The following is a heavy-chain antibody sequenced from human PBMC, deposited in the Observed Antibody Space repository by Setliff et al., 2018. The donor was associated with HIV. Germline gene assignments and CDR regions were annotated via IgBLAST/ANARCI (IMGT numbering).Heavy chain of an antibody. D-gene: IGHD4-17*01. CDR2: LSPSGTT. V-gene: IGHV4-34*01. Sequence: SETLSLTCTVYGGSFSNYYTNWIRQPPGRGLEWIGELSPSGTTRPNPSLQSRVIISLDTSKNQFSLKLTSVTAADTAMYYCAAFLVSPVTTQDYWGQGTPVTVS. CDR1: GGSFSNYY. CDR3: AAFLVSPVTTQDY. J-gene: IGHJ4*02.